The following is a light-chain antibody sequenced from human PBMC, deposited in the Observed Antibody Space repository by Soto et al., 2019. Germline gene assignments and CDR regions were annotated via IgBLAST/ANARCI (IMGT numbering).Light chain of an antibody. Sequence: EIVMTQSPATLSLSPGERAALSCRDGQTVSSYSAWYQQKPGQAPRLLIYDASKRATGIPARFSGSGSGTDFTLTISSLDPEAFAVYFCQQRSIWPSTFGGGTKVEI. CDR1: QTVSSY. CDR2: DAS. V-gene: IGKV3-11*01. J-gene: IGKJ4*01. CDR3: QQRSIWPST.